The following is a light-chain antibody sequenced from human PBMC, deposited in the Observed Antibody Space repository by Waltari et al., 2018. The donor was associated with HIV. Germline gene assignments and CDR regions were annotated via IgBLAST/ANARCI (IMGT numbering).Light chain of an antibody. CDR1: SSDVGGYNY. Sequence: QSALTQSASVSASPGRSITIYCPGTSSDVGGYNYVSWYQPHPGKAPKLMIYDVSNRPSGVSNRFSGSKSGNTASLTISGLQAEDEADYYCSSYTSSSTLVFGTGTKVTVL. V-gene: IGLV2-14*01. CDR2: DVS. CDR3: SSYTSSSTLV. J-gene: IGLJ1*01.